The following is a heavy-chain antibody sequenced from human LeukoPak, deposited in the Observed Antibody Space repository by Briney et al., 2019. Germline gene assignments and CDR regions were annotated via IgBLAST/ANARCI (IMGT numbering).Heavy chain of an antibody. J-gene: IGHJ5*02. CDR1: GGTFSSYA. CDR3: ASGPDILTASFGGGWFDP. V-gene: IGHV1-69*01. CDR2: IIPIFGTA. Sequence: GSSVKVSCKASGGTFSSYAISWVRQAPGQGLEWMGGIIPIFGTANYAQKFQGRVTITADESTSTAYMELSSLRSEDTAVYYCASGPDILTASFGGGWFDPWGQGTLVTVSS. D-gene: IGHD3-9*01.